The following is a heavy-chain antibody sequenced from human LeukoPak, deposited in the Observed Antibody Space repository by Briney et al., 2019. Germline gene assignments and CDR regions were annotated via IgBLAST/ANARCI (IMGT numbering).Heavy chain of an antibody. Sequence: PSETLSLTCTVSGGSISSSGFYWGWIRQLPGKGLEWIGSIYYSGSTYYNPSLKSRVTISVDTSKNQFSLKLSSVAAADTAVYYCARGGDLAAAGNWGQGTLVTVSS. J-gene: IGHJ4*02. CDR2: IYYSGST. CDR3: ARGGDLAAAGN. CDR1: GGSISSSGFY. V-gene: IGHV4-39*07. D-gene: IGHD6-13*01.